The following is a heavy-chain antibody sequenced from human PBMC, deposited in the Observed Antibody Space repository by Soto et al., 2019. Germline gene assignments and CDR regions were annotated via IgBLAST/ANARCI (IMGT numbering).Heavy chain of an antibody. Sequence: HVQLVESGGGVVQPGRSLRLSCVASGFTFSNYAMHWVRQAPGKGLEWVAVTSYDGSNKYYADSVKGRFTISRDNSKNTLYLKMNSLRTEDTAVFYCARGEGLVGVDYWGQGTLVTVSS. CDR2: TSYDGSNK. V-gene: IGHV3-30-3*01. CDR3: ARGEGLVGVDY. CDR1: GFTFSNYA. J-gene: IGHJ4*02. D-gene: IGHD1-26*01.